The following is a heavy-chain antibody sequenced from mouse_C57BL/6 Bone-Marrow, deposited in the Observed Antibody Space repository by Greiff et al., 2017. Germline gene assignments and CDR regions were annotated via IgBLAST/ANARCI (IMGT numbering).Heavy chain of an antibody. J-gene: IGHJ1*03. D-gene: IGHD1-3*01. CDR3: AGLYCYYNRSRYFDV. Sequence: QVQLQQPGAELVKPGASVKLSCKASGYTFTSYWMHWVKQRPGQGLEWIGMIHPNSSSTNYNEKFKSKATLTVDKSSSTAYMQLSSLTSEDYAVDYCAGLYCYYNRSRYFDVWGTGTTVTVSS. V-gene: IGHV1-64*01. CDR2: IHPNSSST. CDR1: GYTFTSYW.